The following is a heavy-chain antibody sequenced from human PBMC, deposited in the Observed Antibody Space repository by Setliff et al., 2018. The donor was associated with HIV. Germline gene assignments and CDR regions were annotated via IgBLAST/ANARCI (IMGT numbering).Heavy chain of an antibody. Sequence: ASVKVSCKASSYSFTSYGFTWVRQAPGQGLEWMGWISAHNGHTDYAQRFQDRVTMSTDTSTTTAFMELRSLISDDTAVYYCARGVPADAYAFDIWGQGTLVTVSS. CDR2: ISAHNGHT. V-gene: IGHV1-18*01. D-gene: IGHD2-2*01. CDR1: SYSFTSYG. CDR3: ARGVPADAYAFDI. J-gene: IGHJ3*02.